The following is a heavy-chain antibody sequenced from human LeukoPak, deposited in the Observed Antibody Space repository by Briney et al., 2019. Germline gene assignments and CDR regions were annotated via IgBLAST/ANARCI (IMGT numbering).Heavy chain of an antibody. CDR1: GNTFTGYF. D-gene: IGHD2-15*01. CDR3: ARDRVYCSAGSCYPSYSFDS. J-gene: IGHJ4*02. CDR2: INHNTGGT. Sequence: ASVKVSCKASGNTFTGYFLNWVRQAPGQGLEWMGWINHNTGGTNYAQKFQGRVTMTRDTSISTAYMELSRLRSDDTAVYYCARDRVYCSAGSCYPSYSFDSWGQGTLVTVSS. V-gene: IGHV1-2*02.